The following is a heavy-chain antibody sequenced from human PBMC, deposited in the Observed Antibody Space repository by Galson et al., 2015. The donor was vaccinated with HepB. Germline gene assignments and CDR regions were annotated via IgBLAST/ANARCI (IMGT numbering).Heavy chain of an antibody. Sequence: SVKVSCKASGYTFTSYYMHWVRQAPEQGLEWMGIISPSGGSTGYAQKFQGRVTMTRDTSTSTVYMELSSLRSEDTAVYYCARALRMITMVRGADVSDYWGQGTLVTVSS. V-gene: IGHV1-46*01. J-gene: IGHJ4*02. D-gene: IGHD3-10*01. CDR2: ISPSGGST. CDR3: ARALRMITMVRGADVSDY. CDR1: GYTFTSYY.